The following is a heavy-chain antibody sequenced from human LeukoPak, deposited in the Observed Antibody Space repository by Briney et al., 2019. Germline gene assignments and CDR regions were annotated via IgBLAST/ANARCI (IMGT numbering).Heavy chain of an antibody. D-gene: IGHD6-19*01. J-gene: IGHJ4*02. CDR3: ARVRSSGWYDY. Sequence: ASVKVSCKASGGTFSSYAISWVRQAPGQGLEWMGIINPSGGSTSYAQKFQGRVTMTRDMSTSTVYMELSSLRSEDTAVYYCARVRSSGWYDYWGQGTLVTVSS. CDR2: INPSGGST. V-gene: IGHV1-46*01. CDR1: GGTFSSYA.